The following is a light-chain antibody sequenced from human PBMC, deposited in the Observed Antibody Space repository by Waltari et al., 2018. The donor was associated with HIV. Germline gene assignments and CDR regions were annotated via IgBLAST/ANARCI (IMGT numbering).Light chain of an antibody. CDR1: QSVSSN. J-gene: IGKJ1*01. CDR3: QQYNNWPPWT. CDR2: GAS. Sequence: EIGMTQSPATLSVSPGEKATLSSRASQSVSSNLAWYQQNPGQAPRLLIYGASTRATGVPARFSGSGSETEFTLTINGLQSEDFAVYYCQQYNNWPPWTFGQGTKVEIK. V-gene: IGKV3-15*01.